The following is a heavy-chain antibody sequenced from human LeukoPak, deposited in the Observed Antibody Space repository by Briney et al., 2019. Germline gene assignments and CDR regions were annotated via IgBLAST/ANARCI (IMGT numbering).Heavy chain of an antibody. J-gene: IGHJ4*02. V-gene: IGHV4-59*12. CDR3: ARGGSPSLTRPPARY. D-gene: IGHD1-14*01. CDR2: ISYSGST. CDR1: GGSITVYY. Sequence: SETLSLTCRVSGGSITVYYWNWIRQSPGKGLEWIGSISYSGSTNYNPSLKSRVTISIDTSKNRFSLKVSSVIAADTAMYYCARGGSPSLTRPPARYLGQGTPVTVSS.